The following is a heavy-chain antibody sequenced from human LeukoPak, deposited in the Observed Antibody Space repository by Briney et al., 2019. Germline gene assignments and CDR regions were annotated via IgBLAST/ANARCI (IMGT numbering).Heavy chain of an antibody. Sequence: SVKVSCKASGGTFSSYAISWVRQAPGQGLEWMGGIFPIFATANYAQKFQGRVTITADESTSTAYMELSSLRSEDTAVYYCARESGSYEAYFDYWGQGTLVTVSS. J-gene: IGHJ4*02. D-gene: IGHD1-26*01. CDR3: ARESGSYEAYFDY. CDR1: GGTFSSYA. CDR2: IFPIFATA. V-gene: IGHV1-69*13.